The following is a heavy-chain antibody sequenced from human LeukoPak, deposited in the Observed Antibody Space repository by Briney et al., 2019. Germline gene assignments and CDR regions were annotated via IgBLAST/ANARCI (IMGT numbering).Heavy chain of an antibody. CDR1: GGTFSSYA. Sequence: SVKVSCKASGGTFSSYAISWVRQAPGQGLEWMGGIIPIFGTANYAQKFQGRVTITTDESTSTAYMELSSLRSEDTAVYYCATRRTDYYDSSGYYFFDYWGQGTLVTVPS. CDR3: ATRRTDYYDSSGYYFFDY. D-gene: IGHD3-22*01. J-gene: IGHJ4*02. CDR2: IIPIFGTA. V-gene: IGHV1-69*05.